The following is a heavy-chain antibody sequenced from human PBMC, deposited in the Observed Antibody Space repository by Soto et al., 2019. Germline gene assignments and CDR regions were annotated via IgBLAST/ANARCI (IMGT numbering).Heavy chain of an antibody. D-gene: IGHD3-22*01. Sequence: PSVKVSCKASGGTFSSYAISWVRQAPGQGLEWMGGIIPIFGTANYAQKFQGRVTITADESTSTAYMELSSLRSEDTAVYYCARAAQDYYDSSGYYYPNYYYYGMDVWGQGTTVTVSS. J-gene: IGHJ6*02. CDR2: IIPIFGTA. CDR3: ARAAQDYYDSSGYYYPNYYYYGMDV. V-gene: IGHV1-69*13. CDR1: GGTFSSYA.